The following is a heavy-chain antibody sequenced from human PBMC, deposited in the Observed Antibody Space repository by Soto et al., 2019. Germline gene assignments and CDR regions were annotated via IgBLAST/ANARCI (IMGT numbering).Heavy chain of an antibody. D-gene: IGHD4-17*01. Sequence: ASVKVSCKASGYTFTSYYMHWVRQAPGQGLEWMGWISAYNGNTNYAQKLQGRVTMTTDTSTSTAYMELRSLRSDDTAVYYCARGSLGWDGDYASYWGQGTLVTVSS. V-gene: IGHV1-18*04. J-gene: IGHJ4*02. CDR2: ISAYNGNT. CDR1: GYTFTSYY. CDR3: ARGSLGWDGDYASY.